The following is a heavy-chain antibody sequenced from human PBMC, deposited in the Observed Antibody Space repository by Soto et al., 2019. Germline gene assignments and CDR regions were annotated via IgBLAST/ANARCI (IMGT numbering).Heavy chain of an antibody. D-gene: IGHD3-22*01. J-gene: IGHJ4*02. CDR3: ATQPRYDSSGYFYY. V-gene: IGHV4-31*04. CDR1: GVSIKSGGYY. CDR2: IYYTGST. Sequence: QVRLQESGPGTLKPSQTLSLTCSVSGVSIKSGGYYWTWIRQVPGKGLEWIGDIYYTGSTFYHPSLKTRVTLAMDTSKNQFSLNLESVTAADTAVYYCATQPRYDSSGYFYYWGQGTQVTVSS.